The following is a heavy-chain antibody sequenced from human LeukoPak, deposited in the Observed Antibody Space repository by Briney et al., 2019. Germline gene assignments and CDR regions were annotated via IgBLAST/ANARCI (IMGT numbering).Heavy chain of an antibody. D-gene: IGHD2-8*01. CDR2: INPSGGST. CDR1: GYTFTSYY. J-gene: IGHJ6*02. V-gene: IGHV1-46*01. CDR3: ARGDAYCTNGVCPHYYYGMDV. Sequence: GASVKVSCKASGYTFTSYYMHWVRQTPGQGLEWMGIINPSGGSTSHAQKFQGRVTMTRDTSTSTVYMELSSLRSEDTAVYYCARGDAYCTNGVCPHYYYGMDVWGQGTTVTVSS.